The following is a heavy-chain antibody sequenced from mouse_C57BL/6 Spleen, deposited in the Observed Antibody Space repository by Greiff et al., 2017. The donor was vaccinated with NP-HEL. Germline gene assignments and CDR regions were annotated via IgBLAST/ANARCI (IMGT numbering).Heavy chain of an antibody. CDR2: ISDGGSYT. CDR1: GFTFSSYA. J-gene: IGHJ1*03. V-gene: IGHV5-4*01. CDR3: ARDTVVVPYWYFDV. Sequence: EVQGVESGGGLVKPGGSLKLSCAASGFTFSSYAMSWVRQTPEKRLEWVATISDGGSYTYYPDNVKGRFTISRDNAKNNLYLQMSHLKSEDTAMYYCARDTVVVPYWYFDVWGTGTTVTVSS. D-gene: IGHD1-1*01.